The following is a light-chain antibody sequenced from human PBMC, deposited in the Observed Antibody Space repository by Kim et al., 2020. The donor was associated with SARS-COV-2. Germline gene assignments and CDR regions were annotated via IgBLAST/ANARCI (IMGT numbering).Light chain of an antibody. J-gene: IGKJ1*01. CDR1: QSVLYSSNNKNY. Sequence: DIVMTQSPDSLAVSLGERATINCKSSQSVLYSSNNKNYLAWYQQKPGQPPKLLIYWASTRESGVPDRFSGSGSGTDFTLSISSLQAEDAALYYCQQHYSTPATFGQGTKVDIK. CDR3: QQHYSTPAT. CDR2: WAS. V-gene: IGKV4-1*01.